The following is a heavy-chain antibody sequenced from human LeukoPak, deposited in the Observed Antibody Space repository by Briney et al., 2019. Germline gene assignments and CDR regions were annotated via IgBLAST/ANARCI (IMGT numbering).Heavy chain of an antibody. CDR2: ISAYNGNT. D-gene: IGHD3-9*01. J-gene: IGHJ4*02. CDR3: ARDYYDILTGGRGVDY. CDR1: GYTFTRYG. Sequence: GASVKVSCKASGYTFTRYGISWVRQAPGQGREWMGWISAYNGNTNYAQKLQGRVTMTTDTSTSTAYMELRSLRSDDTAVYYCARDYYDILTGGRGVDYWGQGTLVTVSS. V-gene: IGHV1-18*01.